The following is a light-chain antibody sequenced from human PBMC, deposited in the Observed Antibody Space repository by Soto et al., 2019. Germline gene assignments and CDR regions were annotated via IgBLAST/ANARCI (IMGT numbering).Light chain of an antibody. J-gene: IGKJ1*01. CDR2: GAS. V-gene: IGKV3-20*01. Sequence: EIVMTQSPCTLSLSPGERATLSCRASQSVNSYSLAWYQRKPGQPPRLLVWGASNRATDIPYRFSGSGSGTYFTLTITNLAPEDFAVYYCQQYGSSPPTFGQGTRVEVK. CDR3: QQYGSSPPT. CDR1: QSVNSYS.